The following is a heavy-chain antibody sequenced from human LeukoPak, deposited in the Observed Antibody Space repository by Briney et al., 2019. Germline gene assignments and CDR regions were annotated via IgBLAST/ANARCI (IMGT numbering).Heavy chain of an antibody. CDR3: ARSANYYGSGSYFS. D-gene: IGHD3-10*01. CDR1: GYSISSGYY. Sequence: SETLSLTCTVSGYSISSGYYWGWIRQPPGKGLEWIGSIYYSGSTYYNPSLKSRVTISVDTSKNQFSLKLSSVTAADTAVYYCARSANYYGSGSYFSWGQGTLVTVSS. CDR2: IYYSGST. V-gene: IGHV4-38-2*02. J-gene: IGHJ4*02.